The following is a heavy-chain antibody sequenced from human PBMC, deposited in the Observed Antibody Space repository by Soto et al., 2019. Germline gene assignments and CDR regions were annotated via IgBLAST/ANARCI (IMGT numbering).Heavy chain of an antibody. J-gene: IGHJ3*01. CDR1: GFTFSSYT. Sequence: GGSLRLSCVASGFTFSSYTLNWVRQTPGKGLEWVASTTNNSNYIYYAASVEGRFTISRDDAKGSLFLHMNSLRAEDTAVYFCATEPPGAGAFNFWGQGTLVTVSS. CDR3: ATEPPGAGAFNF. CDR2: TTNNSNYI. V-gene: IGHV3-21*06. D-gene: IGHD3-10*01.